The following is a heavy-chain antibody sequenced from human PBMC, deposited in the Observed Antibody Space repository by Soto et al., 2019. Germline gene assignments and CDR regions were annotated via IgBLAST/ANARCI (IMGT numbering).Heavy chain of an antibody. V-gene: IGHV3-9*01. CDR2: ISRNSDSI. CDR3: AKDIKGDDYGDYYFDS. CDR1: GFTFGDYA. D-gene: IGHD4-17*01. Sequence: GGSLRLSCAASGFTFGDYAMHWVRQVPGRGLEWVSGISRNSDSIGYADSVEGRFTISRDNARYSLYLQMSSLRPEDTALYYCAKDIKGDDYGDYYFDSWGQGTLVTVSS. J-gene: IGHJ4*02.